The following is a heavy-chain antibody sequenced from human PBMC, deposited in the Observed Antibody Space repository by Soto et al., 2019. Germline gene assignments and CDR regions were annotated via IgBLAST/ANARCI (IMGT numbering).Heavy chain of an antibody. Sequence: PSQTLSLTCSISGDSVSSNSAAWNWIRQSPSKGLEWLGRTYYRSKWYNDYAVSVKSRITINPDTSKNQSSLQLNSVTPEDTAVYYCARDGSGWSTYYYYYGMDVWGQGTTVTVSS. CDR2: TYYRSKWYN. CDR1: GDSVSSNSAA. V-gene: IGHV6-1*01. D-gene: IGHD6-19*01. J-gene: IGHJ6*02. CDR3: ARDGSGWSTYYYYYGMDV.